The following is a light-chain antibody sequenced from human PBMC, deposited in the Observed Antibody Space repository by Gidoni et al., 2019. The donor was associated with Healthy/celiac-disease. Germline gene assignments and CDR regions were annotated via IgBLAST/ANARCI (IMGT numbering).Light chain of an antibody. CDR1: QDISNY. J-gene: IGKJ2*01. Sequence: DIQMTQSPSSLSASVGDRVTITCQASQDISNYLNWYQQKPGKAPKLLIYDASNLETGVPSRFSVSGSGTDFTFTISSLQPEDIATYYCQQYDTLPRYTFGQGTKLEIK. CDR2: DAS. V-gene: IGKV1-33*01. CDR3: QQYDTLPRYT.